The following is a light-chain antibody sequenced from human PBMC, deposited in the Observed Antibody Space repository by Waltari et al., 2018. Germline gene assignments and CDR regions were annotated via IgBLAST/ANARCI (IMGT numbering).Light chain of an antibody. V-gene: IGLV2-23*01. CDR3: CAYAGSSIYV. Sequence: QSALTQPAAVSGSPGQSITISCAGSNSAVGNYNLVSWYQQHPGEAPKLLIFETTKRPSGDSDRFSGSRSGNTASLTISGLQAEDEAEYSCCAYAGSSIYVFGSGTRVTVL. CDR2: ETT. J-gene: IGLJ1*01. CDR1: NSAVGNYNL.